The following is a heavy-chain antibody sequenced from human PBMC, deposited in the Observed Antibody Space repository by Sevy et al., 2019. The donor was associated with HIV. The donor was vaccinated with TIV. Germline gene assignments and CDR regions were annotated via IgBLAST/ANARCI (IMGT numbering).Heavy chain of an antibody. V-gene: IGHV3-48*01. CDR1: GFTFSSYS. CDR3: ARDDSSSGDAFDI. D-gene: IGHD6-6*01. CDR2: ISSSSSTI. J-gene: IGHJ3*02. Sequence: WGSLRLSCAASGFTFSSYSMNWVRQAPGKGLEWVSYISSSSSTIYYADSVKGRFTISRDNAKNSLYLQMNSLRAEDTAVYYCARDDSSSGDAFDIWGQGTMVTVSS.